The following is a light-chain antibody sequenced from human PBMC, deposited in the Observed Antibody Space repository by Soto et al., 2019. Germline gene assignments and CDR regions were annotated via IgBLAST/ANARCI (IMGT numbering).Light chain of an antibody. CDR2: EVS. CDR1: SSDVGGYNY. Sequence: QSALPQPASVSGSPGQSITISCTGTSSDVGGYNYVSWYQQHPGKAPKLMIYEVSNRPSGVSNRFSGSKSGNTASLTISGLQAEDEADYYCSSYTSGSTWVFGGGTKVTVL. J-gene: IGLJ3*02. V-gene: IGLV2-14*01. CDR3: SSYTSGSTWV.